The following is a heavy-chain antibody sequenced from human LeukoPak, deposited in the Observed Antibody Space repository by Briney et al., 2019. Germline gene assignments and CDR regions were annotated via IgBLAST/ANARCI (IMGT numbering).Heavy chain of an antibody. J-gene: IGHJ2*01. D-gene: IGHD5/OR15-5a*01. CDR2: TYYRSKWYN. V-gene: IGHV6-1*01. CDR3: ARASGLRRVAWYFDL. Sequence: SQSLPLTCAISGDSVSSNSVGWHWIRQSPSRGLEWLGRTYYRSKWYNDYAVSVKSRITINPDASKNQFSLHLNSVTPEDTAVYYCARASGLRRVAWYFDLWGRGTLVTVSS. CDR1: GDSVSSNSVG.